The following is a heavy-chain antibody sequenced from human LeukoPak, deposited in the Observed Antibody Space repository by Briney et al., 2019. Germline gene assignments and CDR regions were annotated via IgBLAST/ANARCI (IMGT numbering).Heavy chain of an antibody. CDR1: GGSISTSNW. J-gene: IGHJ5*01. D-gene: IGHD2-21*01. CDR3: ARDQGFLEATAGWLDS. Sequence: SETLSLTCEISGGSISTSNWWTWVRQPPGKGLEWIGEIHHSGRTNYNPSLKSRLSMSVDKPKNQYSLKLNSVTAADTAMYYCARDQGFLEATAGWLDSWGQGILVTVSS. V-gene: IGHV4-4*02. CDR2: IHHSGRT.